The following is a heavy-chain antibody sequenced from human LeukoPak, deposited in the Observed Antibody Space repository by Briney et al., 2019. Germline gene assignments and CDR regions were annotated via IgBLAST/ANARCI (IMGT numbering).Heavy chain of an antibody. CDR1: GYTFNTYG. V-gene: IGHV1-18*01. CDR3: ARDFGMVRVFDF. J-gene: IGHJ4*02. D-gene: IGHD3-10*01. Sequence: ASVKVSCTASGYTFNTYGITWVRQAPGHGLEWPGWISAYNGKRGYAQNIQGRVTMTTDTSTSTAYMELRSLTSGDSAVYYCARDFGMVRVFDFWGQGTLVTVSS. CDR2: ISAYNGKR.